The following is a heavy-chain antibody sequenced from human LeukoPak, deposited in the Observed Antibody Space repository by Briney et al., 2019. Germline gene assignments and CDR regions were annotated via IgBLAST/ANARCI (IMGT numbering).Heavy chain of an antibody. D-gene: IGHD3-16*01. CDR1: GFTFRNYW. J-gene: IGHJ4*02. Sequence: PGGSLRLSRAASGFTFRNYWMHWVRQAPGKGLEWVSRINRDGATTDYAGSVKGRFTISRDNAKNMVYLQMDSLRAEDTAVYYCVRLLDVYYWGQGTLVTVSS. CDR3: VRLLDVYY. CDR2: INRDGATT. V-gene: IGHV3-74*01.